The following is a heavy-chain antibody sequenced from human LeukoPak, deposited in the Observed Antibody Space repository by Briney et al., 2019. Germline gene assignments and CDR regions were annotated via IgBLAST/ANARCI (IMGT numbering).Heavy chain of an antibody. J-gene: IGHJ5*02. CDR2: INHSGST. Sequence: MPSETLSLTCAVYGGSFSGYYWSWIRQPPGKGLEWIGEINHSGSTNYNPSLKSRVTISVDTSKNQFSLKLSSVTAADTAVYYCAREISGPSTTMGSNWFDPWGQGTLVTVSS. CDR3: AREISGPSTTMGSNWFDP. CDR1: GGSFSGYY. D-gene: IGHD3-10*01. V-gene: IGHV4-34*01.